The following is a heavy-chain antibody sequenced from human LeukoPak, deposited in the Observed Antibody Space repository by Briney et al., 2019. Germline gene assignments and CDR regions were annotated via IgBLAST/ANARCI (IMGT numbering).Heavy chain of an antibody. CDR3: ARLYGSGYYDGDF. CDR2: IYSSGTT. CDR1: GGSIRSYY. V-gene: IGHV4-59*08. D-gene: IGHD6-25*01. J-gene: IGHJ4*02. Sequence: PSETLSLTCTVSGGSIRSYYWSWIRQPPGKGLESIRYIYSSGTTNYNPSLKSRVTFSIDSTKNHFSLKLTSVRAADTAVYYCARLYGSGYYDGDFWGQGSLVTVSS.